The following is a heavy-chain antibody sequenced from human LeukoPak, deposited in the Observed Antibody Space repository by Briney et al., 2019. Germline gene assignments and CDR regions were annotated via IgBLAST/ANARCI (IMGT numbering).Heavy chain of an antibody. D-gene: IGHD2-15*01. CDR1: GFTFSSYG. V-gene: IGHV3-30*18. J-gene: IGHJ4*02. CDR2: ISYDGSNK. Sequence: PGRSLRLSCAASGFTFSSYGMHWVRQAPGKGLEWVAVISYDGSNKYYVDSVKGRFTISRDNSKNPLYLQMNSLRAEDTAVYYCAKDGNVYCSGFSCYFDYWGQGTLVTVSS. CDR3: AKDGNVYCSGFSCYFDY.